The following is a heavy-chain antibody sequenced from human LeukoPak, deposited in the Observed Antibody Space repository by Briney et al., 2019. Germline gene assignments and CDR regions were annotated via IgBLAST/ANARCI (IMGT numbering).Heavy chain of an antibody. Sequence: GGSLRLSCAASGFTFSTYGMHWVRQAPGKGLEWVAFIRYDGSNKYYANSVKGRFTISRDNSKNTLYLQMNSLRAEDTAVYYCAKDLTGITAAWGQGTLVTVSS. J-gene: IGHJ5*02. CDR1: GFTFSTYG. D-gene: IGHD6-13*01. V-gene: IGHV3-30*02. CDR2: IRYDGSNK. CDR3: AKDLTGITAA.